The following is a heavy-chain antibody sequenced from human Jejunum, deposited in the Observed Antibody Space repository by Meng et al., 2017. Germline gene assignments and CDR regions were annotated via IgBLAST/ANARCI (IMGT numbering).Heavy chain of an antibody. CDR3: ARQRSVDAVTDRYFDY. V-gene: IGHV6-1*01. D-gene: IGHD2-21*02. J-gene: IGHJ4*02. Sequence: SQTRSLTGAISGDSVSSNSVAWNWIRQSPSRGLEWLGRTYYESRWYNEYAVSVKSRITSNPDTSKNQLSLHLNSVTPEDTAMYYCARQRSVDAVTDRYFDYWGQGTRVTVSS. CDR1: GDSVSSNSVA. CDR2: TYYESRWYN.